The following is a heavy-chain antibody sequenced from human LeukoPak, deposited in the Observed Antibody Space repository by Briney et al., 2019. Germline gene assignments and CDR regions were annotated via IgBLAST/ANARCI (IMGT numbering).Heavy chain of an antibody. V-gene: IGHV3-23*01. J-gene: IGHJ4*02. CDR2: ISGSGGTT. Sequence: GGSLRLSCAASGFTFSSYAMSWVRQAPGKGLEWVSLISGSGGTTYYADSVKGQFTISRDNSKNTLYLQMNSVRADDTALYYCAKDAYSTYNFDNWGQGTLVTVSS. CDR3: AKDAYSTYNFDN. D-gene: IGHD3-16*01. CDR1: GFTFSSYA.